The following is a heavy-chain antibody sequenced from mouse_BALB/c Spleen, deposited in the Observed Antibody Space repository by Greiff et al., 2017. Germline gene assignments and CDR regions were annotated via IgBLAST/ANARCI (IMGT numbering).Heavy chain of an antibody. D-gene: IGHD2-14*01. J-gene: IGHJ3*01. CDR1: GFTFSSYG. CDR3: AEVRPWFAY. CDR2: INSNGGST. V-gene: IGHV5-6-3*01. Sequence: EVQLVESGGGLVQPGGSLKLSCAASGFTFSSYGMSWVRQTPDKRLELVATINSNGGSTYYPDSVKGRFTISRDNAKNTLYLQMSSLKSEDTAMYYCAEVRPWFAYWGQGTLVTVSA.